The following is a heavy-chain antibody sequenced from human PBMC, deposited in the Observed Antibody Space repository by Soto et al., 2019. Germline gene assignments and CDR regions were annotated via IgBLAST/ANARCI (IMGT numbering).Heavy chain of an antibody. Sequence: SVKVSCKASGGTFSSYATSWVRQAPGQGLEWMGGIIPIFGTANYAQKFQGRVTITADESTSTAYMELSSLRSEDTAVYYCARGWLYYYGSGSYYYYYGMDVWGQGTTVTVSS. V-gene: IGHV1-69*13. J-gene: IGHJ6*02. CDR2: IIPIFGTA. CDR1: GGTFSSYA. D-gene: IGHD3-10*01. CDR3: ARGWLYYYGSGSYYYYYGMDV.